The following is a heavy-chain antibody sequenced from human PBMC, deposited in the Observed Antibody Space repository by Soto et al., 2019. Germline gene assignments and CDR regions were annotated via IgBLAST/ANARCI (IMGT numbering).Heavy chain of an antibody. J-gene: IGHJ6*02. Sequence: QVQLQESGPGLVKPSQTLSLTCTVSGGSISSGGYYWSWIRQHPGKGLEWIGYIYYSGSTYYNPSLQIRGTKSVDPAKNQFPLKLSSVTAADTAVYYCARDLQYSRLFYGMDVWGQGTTVTVSS. D-gene: IGHD6-13*01. CDR2: IYYSGST. CDR1: GGSISSGGYY. CDR3: ARDLQYSRLFYGMDV. V-gene: IGHV4-31*03.